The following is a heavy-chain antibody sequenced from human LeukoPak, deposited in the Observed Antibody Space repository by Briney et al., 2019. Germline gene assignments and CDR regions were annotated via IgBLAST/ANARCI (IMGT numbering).Heavy chain of an antibody. Sequence: ASVQVSCKTSGYTFTSYYIHWLRQAPGQGLEWMGIINPSGGSTSYAQKFQGRVTMTRDMSTSTVYMELSSLRSEDTAVYYCARDLGSGVGDAFDIWGQGTMVTVSS. V-gene: IGHV1-46*01. CDR2: INPSGGST. D-gene: IGHD3-10*01. CDR3: ARDLGSGVGDAFDI. J-gene: IGHJ3*02. CDR1: GYTFTSYY.